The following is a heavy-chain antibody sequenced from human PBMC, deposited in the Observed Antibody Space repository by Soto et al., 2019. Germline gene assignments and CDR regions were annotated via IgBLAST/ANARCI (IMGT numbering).Heavy chain of an antibody. Sequence: EASVKVSCKASGGTCCSFIFTWVRQAPGQGLEWMGRVIPIVEKANCAQTFQGRLTITADKSASTAYMQINSLRSEASAVYDCARNPWRSIPRSTPGARCCDCWGQGTLVTVSS. V-gene: IGHV1-69*02. CDR1: GGTCCSFI. CDR2: VIPIVEKA. D-gene: IGHD1-1*01. CDR3: ARNPWRSIPRSTPGARCCDC. J-gene: IGHJ4*02.